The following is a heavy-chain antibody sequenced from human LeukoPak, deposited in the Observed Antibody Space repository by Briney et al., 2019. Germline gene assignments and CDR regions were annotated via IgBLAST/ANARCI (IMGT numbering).Heavy chain of an antibody. CDR3: ARLGYGDSADY. D-gene: IGHD4-17*01. V-gene: IGHV1-69*01. Sequence: GASVKVSCKASGGTFSSYAISWVRQAPGQGLEWMGGIIPIFGTANYAQKFQGRVTTTADESTSTAYMELSSLRSEDTAVYYCARLGYGDSADYWGQGTLVTVSS. CDR1: GGTFSSYA. J-gene: IGHJ4*02. CDR2: IIPIFGTA.